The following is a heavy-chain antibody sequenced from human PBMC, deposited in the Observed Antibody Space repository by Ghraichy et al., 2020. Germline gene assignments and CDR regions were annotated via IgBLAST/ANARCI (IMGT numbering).Heavy chain of an antibody. CDR3: ARDEHYYDSSGYHDEYFQH. Sequence: GGSLRLSCAASGFSFSSYGMHWVRQAPGKGLEWVAVIWFDGSNEYYGDSVKGRFTDSRDNTKNTLYLQMNSLRAEDTAVYYCARDEHYYDSSGYHDEYFQHWGQGTLVTVSS. D-gene: IGHD3-22*01. CDR1: GFSFSSYG. J-gene: IGHJ1*01. CDR2: IWFDGSNE. V-gene: IGHV3-33*01.